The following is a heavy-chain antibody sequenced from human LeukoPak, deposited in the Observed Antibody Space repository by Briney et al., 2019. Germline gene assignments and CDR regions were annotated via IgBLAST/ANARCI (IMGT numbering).Heavy chain of an antibody. V-gene: IGHV3-74*01. Sequence: GGSLRLSCAASGFTFSSYWMHWVRHAPGKGLVWVSRINSDGSSTSYADSVKGRLTISRDNAKNTLYLQMNSLRAEDTAVYYCAREDLEVWAFDIWGQGTMVTVSS. J-gene: IGHJ3*02. CDR1: GFTFSSYW. D-gene: IGHD2-8*02. CDR3: AREDLEVWAFDI. CDR2: INSDGSST.